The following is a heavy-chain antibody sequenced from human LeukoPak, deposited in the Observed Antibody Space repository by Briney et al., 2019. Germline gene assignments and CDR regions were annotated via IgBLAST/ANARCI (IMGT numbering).Heavy chain of an antibody. Sequence: GASVTVSCKASGYTFTSYGISWVRQAPGQGLEWMGWISAYNGNTNYAQKLQGRVTMTTDPSTSTAYMELRSLRSDDTAVYYCARDQAAGYYYYYGMDVWGQGTTVTVSS. CDR1: GYTFTSYG. J-gene: IGHJ6*02. D-gene: IGHD6-13*01. V-gene: IGHV1-18*01. CDR3: ARDQAAGYYYYYGMDV. CDR2: ISAYNGNT.